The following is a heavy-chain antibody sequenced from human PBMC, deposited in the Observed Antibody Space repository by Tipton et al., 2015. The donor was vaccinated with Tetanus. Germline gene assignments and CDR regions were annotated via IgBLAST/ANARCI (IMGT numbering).Heavy chain of an antibody. CDR1: GFTFKSYT. J-gene: IGHJ4*01. CDR3: ARGWGGWELTF. D-gene: IGHD4-23*01. V-gene: IGHV3-23*01. Sequence: SLRLSCAASGFTFKSYTMNWLRQAPGNGLEWVAAISGSRLTPYYADSLKGRFTISRDNSKNTLSLQLNSLRADDTAIYYCARGWGGWELTFWGHGTLVTVSS. CDR2: ISGSRLTP.